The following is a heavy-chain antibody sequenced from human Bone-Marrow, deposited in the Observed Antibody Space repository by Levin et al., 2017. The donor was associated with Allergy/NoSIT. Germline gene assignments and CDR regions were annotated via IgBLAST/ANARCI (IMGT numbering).Heavy chain of an antibody. CDR2: IYYSGST. V-gene: IGHV4-59*12. J-gene: IGHJ5*02. CDR3: ARFGSWNGSESTFRWFDP. D-gene: IGHD3-10*01. Sequence: SQTLSLTCTVSGGSINHYYWSWIRQPPGKGLEWIGYIYYSGSTNYNPSHKSRVTISVDTSKNQFSLRLTSVTAADTAVYYCARFGSWNGSESTFRWFDPWGQGTLVTVSS. CDR1: GGSINHYY.